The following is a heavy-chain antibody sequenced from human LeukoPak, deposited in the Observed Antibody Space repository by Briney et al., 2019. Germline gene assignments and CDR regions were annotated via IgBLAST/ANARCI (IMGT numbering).Heavy chain of an antibody. D-gene: IGHD6-13*01. CDR1: GFTFSTYE. CDR3: AKAAAGTEYYFEY. V-gene: IGHV3-48*03. J-gene: IGHJ4*02. CDR2: ISSSGSTI. Sequence: GGSLRLSCAASGFTFSTYEINWVRQAPGKGLEWVPYISSSGSTIYYADSVKGRFTISRDNAKNSLYLQMDSLRAEDTAVYYCAKAAAGTEYYFEYWGQGTLVTVSS.